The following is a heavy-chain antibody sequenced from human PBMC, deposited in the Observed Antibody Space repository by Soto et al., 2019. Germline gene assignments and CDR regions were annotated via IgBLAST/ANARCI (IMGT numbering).Heavy chain of an antibody. D-gene: IGHD3-3*01. CDR2: FVVGSGNT. Sequence: SVKVSCKASGFTFTSSAVQWVRQARGQRLEWIGWFVVGSGNTNYAQKFQERVTITRDMSTSTAYMELSSLRSEDTAVYYCAADRRITIFGVVDDAFDIWGQGTMVTVSS. CDR3: AADRRITIFGVVDDAFDI. J-gene: IGHJ3*02. V-gene: IGHV1-58*01. CDR1: GFTFTSSA.